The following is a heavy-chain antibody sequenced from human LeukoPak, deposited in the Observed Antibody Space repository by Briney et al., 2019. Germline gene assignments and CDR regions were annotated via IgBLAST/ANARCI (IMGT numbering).Heavy chain of an antibody. CDR3: ARGPYYYYYMDV. Sequence: SVKVSCKASGFTFTSSAVQWVRQARGQRLEWIGWIVVGSGNTNYAQKFQERVTITRDMSTSTAYMELSSLRSEDTAVYYCARGPYYYYYMDVWGKGTTVTVSS. CDR2: IVVGSGNT. J-gene: IGHJ6*03. D-gene: IGHD3-10*01. CDR1: GFTFTSSA. V-gene: IGHV1-58*01.